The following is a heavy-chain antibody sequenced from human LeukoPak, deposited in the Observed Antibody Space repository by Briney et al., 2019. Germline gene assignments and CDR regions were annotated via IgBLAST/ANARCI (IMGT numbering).Heavy chain of an antibody. D-gene: IGHD1-26*01. Sequence: SETLSLTCTVSGGSINNYYWSWIRQPPGMGLEWIGYIYYSGSTNYNPSLRSRVTISLDTSRNQFSLNLSSVTAADTAVYYCARLYSGSYALDYWGQGTLVTVSS. J-gene: IGHJ4*02. CDR3: ARLYSGSYALDY. CDR2: IYYSGST. CDR1: GGSINNYY. V-gene: IGHV4-59*08.